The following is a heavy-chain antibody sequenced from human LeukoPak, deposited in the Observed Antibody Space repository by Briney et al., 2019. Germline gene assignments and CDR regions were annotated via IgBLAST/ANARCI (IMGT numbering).Heavy chain of an antibody. V-gene: IGHV3-15*01. CDR2: IKSKTDGGTT. CDR3: TTDRYYDSSGYYYRLDY. CDR1: GFTFSNAW. J-gene: IGHJ4*02. Sequence: GGSLRLSCAASGFTFSNAWMSWVRQAPGKGLEWVGRIKSKTDGGTTDYAAPVKGRFTISRDGSKNTLYLQMNSLKTEDTAVYYCTTDRYYDSSGYYYRLDYWGQGTLVTVSS. D-gene: IGHD3-22*01.